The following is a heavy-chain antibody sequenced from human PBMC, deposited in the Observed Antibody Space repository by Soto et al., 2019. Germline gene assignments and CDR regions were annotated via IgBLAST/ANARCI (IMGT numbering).Heavy chain of an antibody. CDR3: ASEIRSELGTVEY. J-gene: IGHJ4*02. Sequence: QVRLQESGPGLVKPSETLSLTCTVSGASISNYYWSWIRQPAGKGLECLGRIYASGTTTYNPSLRTRVTMSVYTSKNQISLNLNSVTAADTAVYYCASEIRSELGTVEYWGQGTLVTVSS. D-gene: IGHD1-1*01. V-gene: IGHV4-4*07. CDR1: GASISNYY. CDR2: IYASGTT.